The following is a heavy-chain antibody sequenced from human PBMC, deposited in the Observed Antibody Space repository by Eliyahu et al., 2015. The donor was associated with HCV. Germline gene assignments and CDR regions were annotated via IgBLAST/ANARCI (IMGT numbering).Heavy chain of an antibody. D-gene: IGHD3-10*01. CDR2: MNEDGFHR. CDR3: TNVGDTMLLEDYSSFGF. Sequence: EVQLVESGGDIVQPGGYLRLSCEASGFSFSXYWMTWVRQAPGKGLEWVACMNEDGFHRYYLDSVRGRFTIARDNSRNSLFLYMSDLRPEDSATYFCTNVGDTMLLEDYSSFGFWGQGTMVTVSS. J-gene: IGHJ3*01. CDR1: GFSFSXYW. V-gene: IGHV3-7*01.